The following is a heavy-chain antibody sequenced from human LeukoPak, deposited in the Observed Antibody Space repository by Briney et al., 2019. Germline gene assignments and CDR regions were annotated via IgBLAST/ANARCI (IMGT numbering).Heavy chain of an antibody. D-gene: IGHD3-9*01. J-gene: IGHJ4*02. CDR1: GGSISSSSYY. CDR2: IYYSGST. V-gene: IGHV4-39*01. Sequence: SETLSLTCTVSGGSISSSSYYWGWIRQPPGKGLEWIGSIYYSGSTYYNPSLKSRVTISVDTSKNQFSLKLSSVTAADTAVYYCARTKYDILTGYYLTQYYFDYWGQGTLVTVSS. CDR3: ARTKYDILTGYYLTQYYFDY.